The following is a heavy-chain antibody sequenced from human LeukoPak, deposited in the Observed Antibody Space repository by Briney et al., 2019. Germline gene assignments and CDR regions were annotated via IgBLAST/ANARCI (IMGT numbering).Heavy chain of an antibody. CDR3: ARPGGGSIR. D-gene: IGHD2-15*01. CDR2: INHSGST. CDR1: GGSFSGYY. J-gene: IGHJ4*02. V-gene: IGHV4-34*01. Sequence: SETLSLTCAVYGGSFSGYYWSWIRQPPGKGLEWIGEINHSGSTNYNPSLKSRVTISVDTSKNQFSLKLTSVTAADTAIYYCARPGGGSIRWGQGTLVTVSS.